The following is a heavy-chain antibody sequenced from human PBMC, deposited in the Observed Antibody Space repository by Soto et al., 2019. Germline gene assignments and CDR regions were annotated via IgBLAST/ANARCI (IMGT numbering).Heavy chain of an antibody. CDR3: ARDQYESRSSSYYYSMED. J-gene: IGHJ6*02. D-gene: IGHD3-3*01. CDR1: GGSVSSESHY. CDR2: IYYTGST. V-gene: IGHV4-61*01. Sequence: PSETLSLTCTVSGGSVSSESHYWSWIRQTPGKGLEWIGYIYYTGSTNYNPSLKGRVTMSVDTSRDQVSLRLRSVTRADTAVYYCARDQYESRSSSYYYSMEDWSQGAKVTVSS.